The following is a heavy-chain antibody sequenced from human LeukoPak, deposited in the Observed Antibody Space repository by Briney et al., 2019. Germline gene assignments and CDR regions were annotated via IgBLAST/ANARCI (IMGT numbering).Heavy chain of an antibody. D-gene: IGHD2-2*01. CDR3: ARGRRGYSSSTSCFHWYFDL. CDR2: INHSRST. J-gene: IGHJ2*01. Sequence: SETLSLTCAVYGGSFSGYYWSWIREPPGKGLEWIGEINHSRSTNYNPSLKSRVTISVDTSKNQFSLKLSSVTAADTAVYYCARGRRGYSSSTSCFHWYFDLWGRGTLVTVSS. CDR1: GGSFSGYY. V-gene: IGHV4-34*01.